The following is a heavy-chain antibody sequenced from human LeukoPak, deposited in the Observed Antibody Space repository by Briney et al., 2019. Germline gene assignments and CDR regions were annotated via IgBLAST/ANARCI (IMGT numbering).Heavy chain of an antibody. J-gene: IGHJ4*02. CDR3: ARENTESIAAAGLDY. D-gene: IGHD6-13*01. CDR1: GYTFTSYD. V-gene: IGHV1-2*02. CDR2: INPNSGGT. Sequence: ASVKVSCKASGYTFTSYDINWVRQATGQGLEWMGWINPNSGGTNYAQKFQGRVTMTRDTSISTAYMELSRLRSDDTAVYYCARENTESIAAAGLDYWGQGTLVTVSS.